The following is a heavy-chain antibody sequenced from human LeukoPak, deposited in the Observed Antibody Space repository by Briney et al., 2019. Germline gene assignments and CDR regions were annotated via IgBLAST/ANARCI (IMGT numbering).Heavy chain of an antibody. CDR1: GGSISSYY. D-gene: IGHD6-19*01. V-gene: IGHV4-59*08. CDR3: AGGYSSGWDYFDY. J-gene: IGHJ4*02. CDR2: IYYSGST. Sequence: PSETLSLTCTVSGGSISSYYWRWIRQPPGKGLEWIGYIYYSGSTNYNPSLKSRVTISVDTSKNQFSLKLSSVTAADTAVYYCAGGYSSGWDYFDYWGQGTLVTVSS.